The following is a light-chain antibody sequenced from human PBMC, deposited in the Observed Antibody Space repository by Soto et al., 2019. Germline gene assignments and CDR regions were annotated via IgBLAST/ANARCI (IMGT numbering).Light chain of an antibody. CDR3: QQYGSSPLT. J-gene: IGKJ4*01. CDR1: QSVSSSY. V-gene: IGKV3-20*01. CDR2: GAS. Sequence: EIVLTQSPGTLSLSPGERATLSCRASQSVSSSYLAWYQQKPGQAPRLLIYGASSRATGIPDMFSGSGSGTDFTLTISRLEPEDFAVYYRQQYGSSPLTFGGGTKVEIK.